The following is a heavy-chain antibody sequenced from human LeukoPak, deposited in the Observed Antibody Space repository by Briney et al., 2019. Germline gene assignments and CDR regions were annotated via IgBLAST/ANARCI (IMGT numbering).Heavy chain of an antibody. D-gene: IGHD3-9*01. V-gene: IGHV4-61*02. J-gene: IGHJ3*02. Sequence: SETLSLTCTVSGGPISSGSYYWSWIRQPAGKGLEWIGRIYTSGSTNYNPSLKSRVTISVDTSKNQFSLKLSSVTAADTAVYYCARDRTLLGDILTGYYQRAFDIWGQGTMVTVSS. CDR3: ARDRTLLGDILTGYYQRAFDI. CDR2: IYTSGST. CDR1: GGPISSGSYY.